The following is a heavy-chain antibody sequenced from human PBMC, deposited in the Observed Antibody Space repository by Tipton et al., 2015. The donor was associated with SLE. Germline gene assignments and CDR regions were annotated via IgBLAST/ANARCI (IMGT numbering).Heavy chain of an antibody. Sequence: TLSLTCTVSDGSISSSDYYWGWIRQPPGKGLEWIGYIDYSGSTNYNPSLKSRVTISVDTSKNQFSLNLSSVTAADTAVYYCARPSSGWSGLTYWGRGTLVTVSS. CDR3: ARPSSGWSGLTY. CDR1: DGSISSSDYY. V-gene: IGHV4-61*05. CDR2: IDYSGST. J-gene: IGHJ4*02. D-gene: IGHD6-19*01.